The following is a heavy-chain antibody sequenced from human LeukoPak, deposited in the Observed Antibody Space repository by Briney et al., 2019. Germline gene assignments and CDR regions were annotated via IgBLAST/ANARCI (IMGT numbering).Heavy chain of an antibody. V-gene: IGHV1-69*13. J-gene: IGHJ4*02. D-gene: IGHD3-9*01. CDR2: ITPIFGTA. CDR1: GGTFSSYA. Sequence: GASVKVSCKASGGTFSSYAISWVRQAPGQGLEWMGGITPIFGTANYAQKFQGRVTITADESTSTAYMELSSLRSEDTAVYYCARGRYFDWFGNHYFDYWGQGTLVTVSS. CDR3: ARGRYFDWFGNHYFDY.